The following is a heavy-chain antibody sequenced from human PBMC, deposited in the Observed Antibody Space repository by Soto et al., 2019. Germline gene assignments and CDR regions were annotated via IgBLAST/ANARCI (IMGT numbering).Heavy chain of an antibody. D-gene: IGHD1-1*01. CDR3: ARDTDNSSVIDP. J-gene: IGHJ5*02. V-gene: IGHV3-7*03. CDR2: IKQDGSEK. CDR1: GFTFSSYW. Sequence: GGSLRLSCAASGFTFSSYWMSWVRQAPGKGLEWVANIKQDGSEKHYVDSVKGRFTISRDNAKNSLYLQMSSLRAEDTAVYYCARDTDNSSVIDPWGQGTLVTVSS.